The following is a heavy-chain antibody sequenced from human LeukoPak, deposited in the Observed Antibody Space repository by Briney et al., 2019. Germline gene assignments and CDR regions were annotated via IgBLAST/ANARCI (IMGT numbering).Heavy chain of an antibody. V-gene: IGHV3-48*01. D-gene: IGHD3-3*01. CDR3: ASPPTYYDFWSGYSRGY. J-gene: IGHJ4*02. CDR2: ISSSSSTI. CDR1: GFTFSSYS. Sequence: GGSLRLSCAASGFTFSSYSMNWVRQAPGKGLEWVSYISSSSSTIYYADSAKGRFTISRDNAKNSLYLQMNSLRAEDTAVYYCASPPTYYDFWSGYSRGYWGQGTLVTVSS.